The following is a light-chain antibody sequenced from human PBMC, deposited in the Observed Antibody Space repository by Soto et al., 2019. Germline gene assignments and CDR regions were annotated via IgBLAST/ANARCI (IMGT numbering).Light chain of an antibody. CDR3: GSYTSSSTLVV. CDR1: SSDVGGYNY. J-gene: IGLJ2*01. CDR2: DVS. V-gene: IGLV2-14*01. Sequence: QLVLTQPASVSGSPGQSITISCTGTSSDVGGYNYVSWYQQHPDKAPKLMIYDVSNRRSGVSNRFSGSKSGNTASPTISGLQAEDEADYYCGSYTSSSTLVVFGEGTKLT.